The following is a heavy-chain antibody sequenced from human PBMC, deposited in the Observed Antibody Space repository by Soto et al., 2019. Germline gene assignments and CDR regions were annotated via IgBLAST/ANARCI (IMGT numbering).Heavy chain of an antibody. CDR2: IYSDDNT. V-gene: IGHV3-53*01. CDR1: GITATNGH. CDR3: ARDWNGDKYFDF. Sequence: DVQLVKSGGGLIQPGGSLRLSCAASGITATNGHMSWVRQAPGKGLEWVSVIYSDDNTNYADSVKGRFTIPRDTSKNTVYLQMTSLRAEDTADYYCARDWNGDKYFDFWDQGSLVTVSS. D-gene: IGHD4-17*01. J-gene: IGHJ4*02.